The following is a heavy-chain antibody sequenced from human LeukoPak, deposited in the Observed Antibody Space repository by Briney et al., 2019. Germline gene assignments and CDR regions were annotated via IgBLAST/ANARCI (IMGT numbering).Heavy chain of an antibody. CDR1: GGSISSGGYY. J-gene: IGHJ4*02. CDR3: ARMVVVTAITSESQLYYFDY. V-gene: IGHV4-31*03. D-gene: IGHD2-21*02. Sequence: SETLSLTCTVSGGSISSGGYYWSWIRQHPGKGLEWIGYIYYSGSTYYNPSLKSRVTISVDTSKNQFSLKLSSVTAADTAVYYCARMVVVTAITSESQLYYFDYWGQGTLVTVSS. CDR2: IYYSGST.